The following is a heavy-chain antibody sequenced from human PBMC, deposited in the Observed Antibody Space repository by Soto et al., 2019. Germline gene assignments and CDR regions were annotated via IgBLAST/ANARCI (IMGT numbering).Heavy chain of an antibody. CDR2: VSAGSSAK. Sequence: PGGSLRLSCAASGFTFSSYSMNWVRQAPGKGLEWVSYVSAGSSAKYYADSVKGRFTISRDNAKSSLYLQLNNLRDEDTAVYYCARDSSRNNIVGTIIDYWGQGTLVSVSS. V-gene: IGHV3-48*02. J-gene: IGHJ4*02. D-gene: IGHD5-12*01. CDR1: GFTFSSYS. CDR3: ARDSSRNNIVGTIIDY.